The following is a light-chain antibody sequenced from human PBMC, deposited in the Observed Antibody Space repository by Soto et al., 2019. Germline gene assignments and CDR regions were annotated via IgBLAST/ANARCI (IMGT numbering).Light chain of an antibody. V-gene: IGKV3-20*01. Sequence: EIVLTQSPGTLSSSLGERATLSCRASQSVSSSYLAWYQQKPGQAPRLLIYGASSRATGIPDRFSGSGSGTDFTLTISRLEPEDFAVYYCQQYGSSPGITFGQGTRLEIK. CDR2: GAS. CDR3: QQYGSSPGIT. J-gene: IGKJ5*01. CDR1: QSVSSSY.